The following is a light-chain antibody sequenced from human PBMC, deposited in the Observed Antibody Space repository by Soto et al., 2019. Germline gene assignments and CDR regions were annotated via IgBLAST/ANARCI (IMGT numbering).Light chain of an antibody. CDR3: QQYESSPFT. Sequence: DIVLTQSPGTLSLSPGERATLSCSASQSISSNYLAWFQQKPGQSPRLLIYGASSRPTGIPDRFTGSGSGTDFTLAINRLEPEDFALYYCQQYESSPFTFGGGTKVDIK. J-gene: IGKJ4*01. CDR2: GAS. V-gene: IGKV3-20*01. CDR1: QSISSNY.